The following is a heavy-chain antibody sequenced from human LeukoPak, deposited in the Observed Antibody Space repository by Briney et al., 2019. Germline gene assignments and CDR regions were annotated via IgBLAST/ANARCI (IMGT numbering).Heavy chain of an antibody. CDR1: GFTVSGTY. J-gene: IGHJ4*02. CDR2: IYSAGDT. CDR3: ARDNPRAAIDY. D-gene: IGHD2-15*01. V-gene: IGHV3-53*01. Sequence: GGSLRLSCAASGFTVSGTYMSWVRQAPGKGLEWVSVIYSAGDTFSADSVKGRFTISRDNSKNTLYLQMYSLRAEGTAVYYCARDNPRAAIDYWGQGTLVTVSS.